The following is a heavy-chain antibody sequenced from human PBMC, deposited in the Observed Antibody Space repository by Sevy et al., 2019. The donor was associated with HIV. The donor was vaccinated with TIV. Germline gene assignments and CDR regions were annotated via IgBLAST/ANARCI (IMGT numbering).Heavy chain of an antibody. Sequence: ASVKVSCKASGGTFGSYTISWVRQAPGQGLEWMGGMIPVSGTANYAQRFQGRVTITADESTSTAYMELRSLRSEDTAVYYCARDRGDYSSGGSCYPSYGLDVWGQGTTVTVSS. J-gene: IGHJ6*02. D-gene: IGHD2-15*01. V-gene: IGHV1-69*13. CDR2: MIPVSGTA. CDR1: GGTFGSYT. CDR3: ARDRGDYSSGGSCYPSYGLDV.